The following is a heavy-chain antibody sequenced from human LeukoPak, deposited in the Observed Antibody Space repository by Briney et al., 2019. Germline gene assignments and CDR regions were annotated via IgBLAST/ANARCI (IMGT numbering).Heavy chain of an antibody. V-gene: IGHV3-30-3*01. CDR1: GFTLSSYA. Sequence: QPGGSLRLSCAASGFTLSSYAMHWVRQAPGKGLEWVAVISYDGSNKYYADSVKGRFTISRDNSKNTLYLQMNSLRAEDTAVYYCAKEPNVLRWHTAYFPDYWGQGTLVTVSS. CDR2: ISYDGSNK. J-gene: IGHJ4*02. CDR3: AKEPNVLRWHTAYFPDY. D-gene: IGHD4-23*01.